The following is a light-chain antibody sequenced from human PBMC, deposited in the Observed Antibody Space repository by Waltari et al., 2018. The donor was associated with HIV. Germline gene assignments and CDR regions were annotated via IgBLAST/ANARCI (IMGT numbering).Light chain of an antibody. J-gene: IGKJ1*01. CDR2: GVS. Sequence: EIVMKQSPVALTVSPGDRGTLSCRARESVGRFFAWYQQRPGQGPSLRMYGVSTRASGVSARFIGSGSGTEVNLTITSLQSDDSAIYFCQQFYYWPRTFGQGTKVEVK. CDR1: ESVGRF. CDR3: QQFYYWPRT. V-gene: IGKV3-15*01.